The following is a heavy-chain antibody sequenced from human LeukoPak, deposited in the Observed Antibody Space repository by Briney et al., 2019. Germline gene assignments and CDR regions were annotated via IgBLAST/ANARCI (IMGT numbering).Heavy chain of an antibody. D-gene: IGHD1-26*01. CDR2: ISAYNGHT. CDR3: ARVDAVGATRVFDAFDI. V-gene: IGHV1-18*01. CDR1: GYTFTSYG. Sequence: GASVKVSCKASGYTFTSYGITWVRQAPGQGLEWMGWISAYNGHTNYAQKLQGRVTMTTDTSTSTAYMELRSLRSDDTAVYYCARVDAVGATRVFDAFDIWGQGTMVTVSS. J-gene: IGHJ3*02.